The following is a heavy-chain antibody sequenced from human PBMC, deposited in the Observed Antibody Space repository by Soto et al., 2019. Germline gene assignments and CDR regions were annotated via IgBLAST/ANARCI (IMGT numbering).Heavy chain of an antibody. CDR2: ISYSGST. CDR1: GGSISSGGYY. J-gene: IGHJ5*02. D-gene: IGHD2-8*02. V-gene: IGHV4-31*03. Sequence: SETLSLTCTVSGGSISSGGYYWSWIRQHPGKGLEWIGDISYSGSTNYNPSLKSRITISVDTSKNQFSLKLSSVTAADTALYYCARDLSVMYGNWFDPWGQGTLVTVSS. CDR3: ARDLSVMYGNWFDP.